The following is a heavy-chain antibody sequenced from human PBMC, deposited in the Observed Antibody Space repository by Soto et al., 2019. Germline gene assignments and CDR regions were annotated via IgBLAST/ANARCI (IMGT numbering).Heavy chain of an antibody. CDR2: INAGNGNT. CDR3: ARAYYYDSSGYYYFDY. D-gene: IGHD3-22*01. Sequence: ASVKVSCKASGYTFTSYAMHWVRQAPGQRLEWMGWINAGNGNTKYSQKFQGRVTITRDTSASTAYMELSSLRSEDTAVYYCARAYYYDSSGYYYFDYWGQGTLVTVSS. CDR1: GYTFTSYA. J-gene: IGHJ4*02. V-gene: IGHV1-3*01.